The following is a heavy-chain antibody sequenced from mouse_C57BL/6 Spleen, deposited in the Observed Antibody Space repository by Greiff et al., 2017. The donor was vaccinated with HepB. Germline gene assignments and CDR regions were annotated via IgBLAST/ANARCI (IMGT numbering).Heavy chain of an antibody. D-gene: IGHD1-1*01. CDR2: IYPGDGDT. Sequence: VQLQQSGAELVKPGASVKISCKASGYAFSSYWMNWVKQRPGKGLEWIGQIYPGDGDTNYNGKFKGKATLTADKSSSTAYMQLSSLTSEDSAVYFCARAGYYGYFDYWGQGTTLTVSS. CDR3: ARAGYYGYFDY. J-gene: IGHJ2*01. V-gene: IGHV1-80*01. CDR1: GYAFSSYW.